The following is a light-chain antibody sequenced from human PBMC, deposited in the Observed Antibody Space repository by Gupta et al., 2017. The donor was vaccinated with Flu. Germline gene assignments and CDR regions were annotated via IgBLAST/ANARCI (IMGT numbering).Light chain of an antibody. J-gene: IGKJ4*01. CDR1: QSVSSSS. Sequence: EIVLTQSPGTLSLSPGERATLSCRASQSVSSSSLAWYQQKPGQAPRLLIYGASRRATGIPDRFSGSGSGTDFTLTISRLEPEDFAVYYCRQDGSSPVTFGGGTKVEIK. V-gene: IGKV3-20*01. CDR3: RQDGSSPVT. CDR2: GAS.